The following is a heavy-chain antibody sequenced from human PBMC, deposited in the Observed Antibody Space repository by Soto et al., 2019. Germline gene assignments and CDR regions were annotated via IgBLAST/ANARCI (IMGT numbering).Heavy chain of an antibody. CDR3: ARGHVGGSYRVDY. Sequence: QVQLVQSGAEVKKPGASVKVSCKGSGFTFTYYTMHWVRQAPGQGLEWMGWINAGNDNTKYSQNFQGRVTLTRETSASTAYMELSSLRSEDTAVYYCARGHVGGSYRVDYWGQGTLVTVSS. V-gene: IGHV1-3*01. CDR2: INAGNDNT. D-gene: IGHD3-16*02. J-gene: IGHJ4*02. CDR1: GFTFTYYT.